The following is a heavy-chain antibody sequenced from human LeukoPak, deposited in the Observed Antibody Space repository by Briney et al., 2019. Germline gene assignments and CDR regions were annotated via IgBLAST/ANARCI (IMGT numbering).Heavy chain of an antibody. CDR1: GGSISSGGYS. CDR3: ARHRWYYGMDV. V-gene: IGHV4-61*08. D-gene: IGHD5-24*01. Sequence: SETLSLTCAVSGGSISSGGYSWSWIRQPPGKGLEWIGYIYYSGSTNYNPSLKSRVTISVDTFKNQFSLKLSSVTAADTAVYYCARHRWYYGMDVWGQGTTVTVSS. CDR2: IYYSGST. J-gene: IGHJ6*02.